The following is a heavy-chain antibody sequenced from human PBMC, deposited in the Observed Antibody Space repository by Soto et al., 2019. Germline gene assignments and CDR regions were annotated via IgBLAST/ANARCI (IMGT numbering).Heavy chain of an antibody. CDR1: GFTFSSYS. CDR2: ISSSSSYI. CDR3: ASATYYDFWSGHDAFDI. D-gene: IGHD3-3*01. V-gene: IGHV3-21*01. Sequence: AGGSLRLSCAASGFTFSSYSMNWVRQAPWKGLEWVSSISSSSSYIYYADSVKGRFIISRDNAKNSLYLQMNSLRAEDTAVYYCASATYYDFWSGHDAFDIWGQGTMVTV. J-gene: IGHJ3*02.